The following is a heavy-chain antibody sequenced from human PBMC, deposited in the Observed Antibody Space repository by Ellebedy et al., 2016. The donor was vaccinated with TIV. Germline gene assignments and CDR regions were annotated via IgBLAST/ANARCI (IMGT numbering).Heavy chain of an antibody. V-gene: IGHV4-4*07. D-gene: IGHD2-2*01. CDR3: ARSVVLPAADYFDY. J-gene: IGHJ4*02. Sequence: SETLSLXXTVSGGSISSFYWSWIRQPAGKGLEWIGRIYTSGNTNYNPSLKSRVTMSIDTSKNQFSLKLSSVTAADTAVYYCARSVVLPAADYFDYWGQGTLVTVSS. CDR1: GGSISSFY. CDR2: IYTSGNT.